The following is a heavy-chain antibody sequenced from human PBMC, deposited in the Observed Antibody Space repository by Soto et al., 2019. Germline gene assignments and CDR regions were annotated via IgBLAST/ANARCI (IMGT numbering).Heavy chain of an antibody. V-gene: IGHV3-30-3*01. CDR3: ARDQSYDTSGYYPGYFDY. Sequence: QVQLVESGGGVVQPGRSLRLSCAASGFTFSSYAMHWVRQAPGKGLEWVAVISYDGSNKYYADYVKGRFTISRDNSKNSLYLQMNSLRAVATAVYYCARDQSYDTSGYYPGYFDYWGQGTLDTVS. CDR1: GFTFSSYA. CDR2: ISYDGSNK. D-gene: IGHD3-22*01. J-gene: IGHJ4*02.